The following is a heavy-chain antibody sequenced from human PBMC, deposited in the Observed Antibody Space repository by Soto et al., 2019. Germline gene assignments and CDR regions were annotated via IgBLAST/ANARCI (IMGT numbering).Heavy chain of an antibody. CDR3: VRNGNKDA. V-gene: IGHV3-48*03. D-gene: IGHD1-26*01. CDR1: GFSFVSYE. Sequence: GSLRLSCTTSGFSFVSYEMNWVRQPPGKGLEWVSSISKTGDTIYYADSVEGRFTISRDNAKNSLFLQMNSLRAEDTAVYFCVRNGNKDAWGQGTLVTVSS. CDR2: ISKTGDTI. J-gene: IGHJ1*01.